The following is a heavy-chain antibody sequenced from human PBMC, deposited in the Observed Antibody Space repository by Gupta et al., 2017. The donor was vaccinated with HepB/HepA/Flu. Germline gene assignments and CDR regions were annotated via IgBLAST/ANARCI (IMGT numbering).Heavy chain of an antibody. CDR2: ISSSGSTI. CDR3: ARETQQQLVGWYYFDY. Sequence: QVQLVESGGGLVNPGGSLRLSCSASGFPFSHYYMSWIRQAPGKGLEWVSYISSSGSTIYYADSVKGRCTISRDNAKNSLYLQMNSLRAEDTAVYYCARETQQQLVGWYYFDYWGQGTLVTVPS. CDR1: GFPFSHYY. D-gene: IGHD6-13*01. V-gene: IGHV3-11*01. J-gene: IGHJ4*02.